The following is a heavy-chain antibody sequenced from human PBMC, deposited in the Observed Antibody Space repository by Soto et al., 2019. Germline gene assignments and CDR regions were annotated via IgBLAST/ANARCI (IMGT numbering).Heavy chain of an antibody. Sequence: QVQLVQSGAEVKKPGSSVKVSCKASGGTFSSYAISWVRQAPGQGLEWMGGIIPIFGTANYAQKFQGRVTITADKSTSPAYMELSSLRSEDTAVYYCERSIRAAGDFCHGYWGQGTLVTVSS. D-gene: IGHD3-3*01. CDR3: ERSIRAAGDFCHGY. CDR1: GGTFSSYA. CDR2: IIPIFGTA. V-gene: IGHV1-69*06. J-gene: IGHJ4*02.